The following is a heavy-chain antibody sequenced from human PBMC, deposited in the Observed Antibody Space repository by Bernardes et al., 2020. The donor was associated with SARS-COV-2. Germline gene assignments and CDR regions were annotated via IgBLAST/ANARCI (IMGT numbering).Heavy chain of an antibody. CDR3: SRTSLTGAKVHHDDFDL. D-gene: IGHD3-10*01. CDR1: GFTFRGYC. Sequence: GGSLRLSCTPSGFTFRGYCLNWFRQAPGKGLEWVSSISDTGRDIFYVDSVKGRFTISRDTPRNSLFLEMNSLRAEDTALYYCSRTSLTGAKVHHDDFDLWGQGTMVTVSS. CDR2: ISDTGRDI. V-gene: IGHV3-21*01. J-gene: IGHJ3*01.